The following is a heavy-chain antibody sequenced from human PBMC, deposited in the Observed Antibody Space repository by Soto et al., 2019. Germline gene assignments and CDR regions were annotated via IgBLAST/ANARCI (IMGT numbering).Heavy chain of an antibody. CDR1: GGTFSSYT. V-gene: IGHV1-69*02. CDR3: ARYYYDSSGYYGDY. CDR2: IIPILGIA. J-gene: IGHJ4*02. Sequence: QVQLVQSGAEVKKPGSSVKVSCKASGGTFSSYTISWVRQAPGQGLEWMGRIIPILGIANYAQKFQGRVTITADKSTSTAYMELSSLRSEDTAVYYCARYYYDSSGYYGDYWGQGTLVTVSS. D-gene: IGHD3-22*01.